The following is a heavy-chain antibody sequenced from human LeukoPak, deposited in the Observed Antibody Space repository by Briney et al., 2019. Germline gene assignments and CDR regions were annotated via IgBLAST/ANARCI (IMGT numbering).Heavy chain of an antibody. J-gene: IGHJ4*02. Sequence: GGSLRLSCAASGFTFSSYAMSWVRQAPGKGLEWVSAISGSGGSTYYADPVKGRFTISRDNSKNTLYLQMNSLRAEDTAVYYCAKDGTDYGSGSYYADYWGQGTLVTVSS. CDR3: AKDGTDYGSGSYYADY. CDR2: ISGSGGST. CDR1: GFTFSSYA. V-gene: IGHV3-23*01. D-gene: IGHD3-10*01.